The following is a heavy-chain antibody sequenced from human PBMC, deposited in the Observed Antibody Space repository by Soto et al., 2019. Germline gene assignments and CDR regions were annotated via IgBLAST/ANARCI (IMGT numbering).Heavy chain of an antibody. CDR3: ARGQGAAIGDYYYHGMDV. CDR1: GFIFSGSA. V-gene: IGHV3-73*02. CDR2: IRSRANNFAT. J-gene: IGHJ6*02. D-gene: IGHD2-2*02. Sequence: EVQLVESGGGLVQPGGSLKLSCAASGFIFSGSAIHWVRQASGKGLEWVGRIRSRANNFATSSAASVKGRFTFSRDDSKNTADLQMITLKPEDTAVYYCARGQGAAIGDYYYHGMDVWGQGTTVTVSS.